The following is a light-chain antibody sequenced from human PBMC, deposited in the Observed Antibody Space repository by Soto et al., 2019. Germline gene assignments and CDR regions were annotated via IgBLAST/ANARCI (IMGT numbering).Light chain of an antibody. CDR1: QSVSSN. J-gene: IGKJ2*01. CDR2: GAS. Sequence: EIVMTQSPATLSVAPGERATLSCRASQSVSSNLAWDQQKPGQAPTLVIYGASARATGIPARFSGSGSGPELTLTISSLQSEDFAVYYCQHYNNWPFTFGQGT. CDR3: QHYNNWPFT. V-gene: IGKV3-15*01.